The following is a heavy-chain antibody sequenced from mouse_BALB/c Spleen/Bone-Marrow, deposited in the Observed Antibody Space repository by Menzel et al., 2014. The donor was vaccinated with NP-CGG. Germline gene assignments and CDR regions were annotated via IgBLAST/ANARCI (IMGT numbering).Heavy chain of an antibody. CDR2: INPSNGRT. D-gene: IGHD2-1*01. Sequence: VQLQQSGAELVKPGASVKLSCKASGYTFTSYWMHWVKQRPGQGLEWIGEINPSNGRTNYNEKFKSKATLTVDKSSSTAYMQLSGLTSEDSAVYYCARSYGNYYAMDYWGQGTSVTVSS. J-gene: IGHJ4*01. V-gene: IGHV1S81*02. CDR1: GYTFTSYW. CDR3: ARSYGNYYAMDY.